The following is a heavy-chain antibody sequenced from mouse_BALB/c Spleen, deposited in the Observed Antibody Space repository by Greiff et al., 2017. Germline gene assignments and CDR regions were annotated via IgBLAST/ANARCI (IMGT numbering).Heavy chain of an antibody. CDR2: IRSKSNNYAT. CDR1: GFTFNTYA. V-gene: IGHV10-1*02. D-gene: IGHD1-1*01. CDR3: VRHGYYGSSPAWFAY. J-gene: IGHJ3*01. Sequence: EVQVVESGGGLVQPKGSLKLSCAASGFTFNTYAMNWVRQAPGKGLEWVARIRSKSNNYATYYADSVKDRFTISRDDSQSMLYLQMNNLKTEDTAMYYCVRHGYYGSSPAWFAYWGQGTLVTVSA.